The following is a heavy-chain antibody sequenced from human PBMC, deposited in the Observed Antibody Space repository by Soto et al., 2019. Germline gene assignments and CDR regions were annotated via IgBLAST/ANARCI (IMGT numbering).Heavy chain of an antibody. CDR2: IYYSGST. D-gene: IGHD2-2*01. V-gene: IGHV4-59*01. CDR3: ARGPHIVVVPAATSRGWYPSSTVYPRAFSFDI. Sequence: QVQLQESGPGLVKPSETLSLTCTVSGGSISSYYWSWIRQPPGKGLEWIGYIYYSGSTNYNPSLKSRVTISVDTSKNQFSLKLSSVTAADTAVYYCARGPHIVVVPAATSRGWYPSSTVYPRAFSFDIWGQGTMVTVSS. J-gene: IGHJ3*02. CDR1: GGSISSYY.